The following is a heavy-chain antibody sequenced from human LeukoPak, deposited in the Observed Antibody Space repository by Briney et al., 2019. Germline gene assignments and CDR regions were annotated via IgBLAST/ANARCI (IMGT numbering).Heavy chain of an antibody. Sequence: GASVKVSCKASGYTFTNYGVSWVRQAPGQGLEWMGWVSGYNGYTNYAQKFQFRVTMTTDTSTSKAYMELRSLTSDDTAVYYCARDKAVTTELTQYFHHWGQGTLVTVSS. J-gene: IGHJ1*01. CDR3: ARDKAVTTELTQYFHH. D-gene: IGHD4-11*01. CDR1: GYTFTNYG. V-gene: IGHV1-18*01. CDR2: VSGYNGYT.